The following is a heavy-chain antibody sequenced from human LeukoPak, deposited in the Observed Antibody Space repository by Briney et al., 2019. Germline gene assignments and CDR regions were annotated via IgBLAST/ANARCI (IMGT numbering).Heavy chain of an antibody. D-gene: IGHD2-2*01. J-gene: IGHJ4*02. Sequence: SETLSLTCTVSGYSISSGYYWAWIRQPPGKRLEWIGTIYHSGSTYYNPSLKSRVTISVDTSKNQFSLKLTSVTAADTAVYYCARVRGYCSSTICYRYYFDYWGQGTLVTVSS. CDR1: GYSISSGYY. V-gene: IGHV4-38-2*02. CDR2: IYHSGST. CDR3: ARVRGYCSSTICYRYYFDY.